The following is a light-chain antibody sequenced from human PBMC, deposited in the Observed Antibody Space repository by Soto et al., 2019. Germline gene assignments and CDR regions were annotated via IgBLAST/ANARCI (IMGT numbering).Light chain of an antibody. J-gene: IGKJ1*01. CDR2: GAS. Sequence: EIVLTQSPGTLSLYPGERATLSGRASQSIGSNSLVWYQQRPGQAPRLLIYGASGRATGIPDRFSGSGSGTDFTLTVSRLEPEDFAVYYCQHYVGSPTFGQGTKVEIK. CDR1: QSIGSNS. CDR3: QHYVGSPT. V-gene: IGKV3-20*01.